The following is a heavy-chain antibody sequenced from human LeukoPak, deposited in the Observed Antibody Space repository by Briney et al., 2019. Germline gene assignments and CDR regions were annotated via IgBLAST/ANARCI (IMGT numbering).Heavy chain of an antibody. Sequence: GRSLRLSCAASGFTFSSYAMQWVRQAPGKGLEWVAVISYDGSNKYYADSVKGRFTISRDNSKNTLYLQMNSLRAEDTAVYYCARDISTRLWFGELFGYYYYGMDVWGQGTTVTVSS. CDR2: ISYDGSNK. D-gene: IGHD3-10*01. CDR1: GFTFSSYA. CDR3: ARDISTRLWFGELFGYYYYGMDV. J-gene: IGHJ6*02. V-gene: IGHV3-30*04.